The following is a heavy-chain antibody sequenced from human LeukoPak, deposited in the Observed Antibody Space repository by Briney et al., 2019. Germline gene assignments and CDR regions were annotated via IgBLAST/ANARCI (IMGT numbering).Heavy chain of an antibody. J-gene: IGHJ6*03. CDR3: ARDYLPGSSSWYGIYYYYYYYMDV. CDR1: GFTFSSYA. V-gene: IGHV3-30*04. D-gene: IGHD6-13*01. Sequence: GGSLRLSCAASGFTFSSYAMHWVRQAPGKGLEWVAVISYDGSNKYYADSVKGRFTISRDNSKNTLYLQMNSLRAEDTAVYYCARDYLPGSSSWYGIYYYYYYYMDVWGKGTTVTVSS. CDR2: ISYDGSNK.